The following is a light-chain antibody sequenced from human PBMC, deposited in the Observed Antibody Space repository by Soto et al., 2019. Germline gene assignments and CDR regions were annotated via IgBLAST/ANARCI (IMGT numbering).Light chain of an antibody. CDR2: AAS. J-gene: IGKJ1*01. CDR3: QQSYSTLRT. CDR1: QSISNY. V-gene: IGKV1-39*01. Sequence: DIQMTQSPSSLSASVGDRVTITCRASQSISNYLNWYQQKPGKAPNLLIYAASSLQSGVPARFSGSGSGTDFTLTISSLQPEDFATYYCQQSYSTLRTFDQGTKVEIK.